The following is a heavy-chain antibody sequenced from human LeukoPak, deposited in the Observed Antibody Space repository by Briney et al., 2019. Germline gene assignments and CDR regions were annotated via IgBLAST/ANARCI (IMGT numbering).Heavy chain of an antibody. CDR3: VRAAPNSRYDYNGLDV. V-gene: IGHV3-13*01. CDR1: GFTFIRYD. J-gene: IGHJ6*02. D-gene: IGHD4-23*01. Sequence: GSLRLSCVASGFTFIRYDIHWVRQATGKGLEWVSAVDPAGDTYYPASVKGRFIISRENAKHSSSLQMNSLRAEDTAVYYCVRAAPNSRYDYNGLDVWGQGTTVIVSS. CDR2: VDPAGDT.